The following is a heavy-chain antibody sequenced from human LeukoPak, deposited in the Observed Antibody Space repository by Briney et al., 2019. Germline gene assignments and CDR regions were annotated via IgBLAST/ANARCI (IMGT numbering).Heavy chain of an antibody. CDR3: ARADSGLVTLN. D-gene: IGHD4-23*01. CDR1: GASIHSGGYY. V-gene: IGHV4-30-2*01. CDR2: TFYSGNT. Sequence: PSETLSLTCSVSGASIHSGGYYWTWIRQPPGKGLEWIGNTFYSGNTYYSPSLKSRATIPIDGSKNQFSLTLSSVTAADTAVYYCARADSGLVTLNWGQGTLVTISS. J-gene: IGHJ4*02.